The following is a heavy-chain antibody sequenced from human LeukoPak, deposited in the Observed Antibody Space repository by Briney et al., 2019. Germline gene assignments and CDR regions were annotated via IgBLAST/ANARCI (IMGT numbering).Heavy chain of an antibody. CDR2: IYTGGGT. CDR1: GITVSSNY. V-gene: IGHV3-66*01. J-gene: IGHJ4*02. Sequence: GGSLRLSCAASGITVSSNYMSWVRQAPGKGLEWVSIIYTGGGTHYADSVKGRFTISRDNSKSTLYLQMNSLRAEDTAVYYCARAAVAGTPGDYWGQGTLVTVSS. D-gene: IGHD6-19*01. CDR3: ARAAVAGTPGDY.